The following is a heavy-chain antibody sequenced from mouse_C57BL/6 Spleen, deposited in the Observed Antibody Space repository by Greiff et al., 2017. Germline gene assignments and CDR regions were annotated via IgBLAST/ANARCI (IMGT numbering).Heavy chain of an antibody. CDR2: IYTGGGST. CDR3: ATGTTVVALYYYAMDY. D-gene: IGHD1-1*01. J-gene: IGHJ4*01. V-gene: IGHV1-55*01. Sequence: VQLQQPGAELVKPGASVKMSCKASGYTFPSYWITWVKQRPGQGLEWMGDIYTGGGSTNYNEKFKSKATLTGDTTSSTAYMQRSSLTSEDSALYDYATGTTVVALYYYAMDYWGQGTSVTVSS. CDR1: GYTFPSYW.